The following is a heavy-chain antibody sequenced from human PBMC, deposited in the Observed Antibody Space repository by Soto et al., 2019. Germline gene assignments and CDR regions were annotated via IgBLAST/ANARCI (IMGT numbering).Heavy chain of an antibody. CDR3: ARGSLTY. D-gene: IGHD3-10*01. Sequence: EVQLLESGGDLVHPGWSLRLSCAASAFTFSAYDMNWVRQAPGKGLEWVSGISGSGGSTYYADSVKGRFTISRDNAKNTLFLQMNSLRDEDTAVYYCARGSLTYWGQGTLVTVSS. CDR2: ISGSGGST. J-gene: IGHJ4*02. V-gene: IGHV3-23*01. CDR1: AFTFSAYD.